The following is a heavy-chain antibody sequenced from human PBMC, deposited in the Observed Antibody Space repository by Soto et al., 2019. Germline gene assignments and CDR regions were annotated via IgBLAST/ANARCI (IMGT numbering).Heavy chain of an antibody. J-gene: IGHJ3*02. CDR2: ISGSGTNT. CDR1: GFTFSRYA. V-gene: IGHV3-23*01. CDR3: AKALAVAGPYDAFDI. D-gene: IGHD6-19*01. Sequence: GGSLRLSCAASGFTFSRYAMSWVRQAPGKGLEWVSSISGSGTNTYYADCVKGRFTVSRDNSKNTLDLQMNSLTAEDTAIYYCAKALAVAGPYDAFDIWGQGTLVTVSS.